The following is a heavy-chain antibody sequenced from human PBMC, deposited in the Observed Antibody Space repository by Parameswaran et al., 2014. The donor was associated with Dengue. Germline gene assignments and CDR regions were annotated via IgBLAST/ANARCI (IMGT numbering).Heavy chain of an antibody. Sequence: RWIRQPPGKGLEWIGYIYYSGSTNYNPSLKSRVTISVDTSKNQFSLKLSSVTAADTAVYYCARDSRVEWDMYAFDIWGQGTMVTVSS. V-gene: IGHV4-59*01. J-gene: IGHJ3*02. D-gene: IGHD3-3*01. CDR2: IYYSGST. CDR3: ARDSRVEWDMYAFDI.